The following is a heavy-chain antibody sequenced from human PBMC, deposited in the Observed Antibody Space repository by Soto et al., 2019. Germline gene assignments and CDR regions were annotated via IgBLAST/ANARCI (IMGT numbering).Heavy chain of an antibody. V-gene: IGHV4-39*01. Sequence: SETLSLTCTVSGGSISSSSYYWGWIRQPPGKGLEWIGSIYYSGSTYYNPSLKSRVAISVDTSKNQFSLKLSSVTAADTAVYYCARHFSDFWSGYYNGWFDPWGQGTLVTSPQ. CDR1: GGSISSSSYY. J-gene: IGHJ5*02. CDR2: IYYSGST. CDR3: ARHFSDFWSGYYNGWFDP. D-gene: IGHD3-3*01.